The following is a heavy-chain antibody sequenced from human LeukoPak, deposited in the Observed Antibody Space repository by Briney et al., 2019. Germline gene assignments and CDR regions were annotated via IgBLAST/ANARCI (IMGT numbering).Heavy chain of an antibody. D-gene: IGHD3-22*01. Sequence: SETLSLTCTVSGYSISSDYYWGWIRQPPGKGLEWIGSIYYSGSTYYNPSLKSRVTISVDTSKNQFSLKLSSVTAADTAVYYCARLTYYYDSSGYSLYFDYWGQGTLVTVSS. CDR3: ARLTYYYDSSGYSLYFDY. CDR1: GYSISSDYY. J-gene: IGHJ4*02. CDR2: IYYSGST. V-gene: IGHV4-38-2*02.